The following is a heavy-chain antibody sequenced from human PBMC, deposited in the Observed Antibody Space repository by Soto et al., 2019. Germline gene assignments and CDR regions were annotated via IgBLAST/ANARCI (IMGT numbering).Heavy chain of an antibody. CDR3: ARPPRPVSPIAAAGVRDY. D-gene: IGHD6-13*01. CDR1: GYTFFTYD. Sequence: EASVKVSCKASGYTFFTYDMSWVRQAPGQGLEWMGWISGYNGNTKYAQKFQRRVTITRDTSASTAYMELSSLRSEDTAVYYCARPPRPVSPIAAAGVRDYWGQGTLVTVSS. CDR2: ISGYNGNT. J-gene: IGHJ4*02. V-gene: IGHV1-18*01.